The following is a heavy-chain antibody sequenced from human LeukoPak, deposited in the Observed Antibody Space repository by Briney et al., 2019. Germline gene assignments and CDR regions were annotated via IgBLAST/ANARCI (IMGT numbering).Heavy chain of an antibody. CDR2: ISNIGST. CDR3: TRDRSALDT. Sequence: SEILSLTCTVSGASISSYFWTWIRQSPGKGLEWIGYISNIGSTNYNPSLKSRVTISGDTSKNQFSLKLSSVTAADTAVYYCTRDRSALDTWGQGTLVTVSS. CDR1: GASISSYF. V-gene: IGHV4-59*01. J-gene: IGHJ3*02.